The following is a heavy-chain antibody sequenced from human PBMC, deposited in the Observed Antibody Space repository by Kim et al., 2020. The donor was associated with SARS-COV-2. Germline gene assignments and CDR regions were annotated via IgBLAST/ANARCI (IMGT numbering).Heavy chain of an antibody. CDR1: GFTVSSNY. CDR2: IYSGGST. D-gene: IGHD3-10*01. Sequence: GGSLRLSCAASGFTVSSNYMSWVRQAPGKGLEWVSVIYSGGSTYYADSVKGRFTISRDNSKNTLYLQMNSLRAEDTAVYYCARDRIGEVLYYYYGMDVWGQGTTVTVSS. CDR3: ARDRIGEVLYYYYGMDV. V-gene: IGHV3-53*01. J-gene: IGHJ6*02.